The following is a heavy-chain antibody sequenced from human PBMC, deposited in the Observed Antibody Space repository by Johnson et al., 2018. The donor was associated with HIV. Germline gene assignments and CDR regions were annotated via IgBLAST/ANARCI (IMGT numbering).Heavy chain of an antibody. J-gene: IGHJ3*02. V-gene: IGHV3-7*01. CDR3: ARTSGSYYERDAFDI. CDR2: IKQDGSEK. D-gene: IGHD1-26*01. CDR1: GFTFSSYW. Sequence: VQLVESGGGLVQPGGSLRVSCAASGFTFSSYWMSWVRQAPGKGLEWVANIKQDGSEKYYVDSVKGRFTISRDNAKNSLYLQMNSLRAEDTAVYYCARTSGSYYERDAFDIWGQGTMVTVSS.